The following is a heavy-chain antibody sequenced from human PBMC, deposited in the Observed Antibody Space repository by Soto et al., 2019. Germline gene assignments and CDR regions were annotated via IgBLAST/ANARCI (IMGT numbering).Heavy chain of an antibody. CDR2: INHSGST. V-gene: IGHV4-34*01. CDR3: ARGKTYYYGSGSYFPVAYYYYYMDV. CDR1: GWSFSGYY. J-gene: IGHJ6*03. D-gene: IGHD3-10*01. Sequence: SETLSLTCAVYGWSFSGYYWSWIRQPPGKGLEWIGEINHSGSTNYNPSLKSRVTISVDTSKNQFSLKLSSVTAADTAVYYCARGKTYYYGSGSYFPVAYYYYYMDVWGKGTTVTVSS.